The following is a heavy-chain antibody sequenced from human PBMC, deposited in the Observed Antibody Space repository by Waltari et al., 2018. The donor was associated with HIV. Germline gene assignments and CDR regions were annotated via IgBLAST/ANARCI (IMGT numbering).Heavy chain of an antibody. V-gene: IGHV3-30*18. Sequence: QVQLVESGGGVVQPGRSLRLSCAASGFTFSSYGMHWVRQAPGKGLEWVAVISYDGSNKYYADSVKGRFTISRDNSKNTLYLQMNSLRAEDTAVYYCAKERYYDSSGYYPGSGMDVWGQGTTVTVSS. CDR1: GFTFSSYG. D-gene: IGHD3-22*01. CDR3: AKERYYDSSGYYPGSGMDV. J-gene: IGHJ6*02. CDR2: ISYDGSNK.